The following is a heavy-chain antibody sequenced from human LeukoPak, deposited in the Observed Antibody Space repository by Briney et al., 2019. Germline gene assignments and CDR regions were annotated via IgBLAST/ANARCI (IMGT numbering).Heavy chain of an antibody. J-gene: IGHJ6*02. CDR2: ISYDGSNK. V-gene: IGHV3-30-3*01. D-gene: IGHD2-2*01. CDR1: GFTFSSYD. CDR3: ARDWGTTYGMDV. Sequence: PGGSLRLSCAASGFTFSSYDRHWVRQAPGKRLEWVAVISYDGSNKHYPDSVKGRFTISRDNSQNTLYLQMNSLRAEDTAVYYCARDWGTTYGMDVWGQGTTVTVSS.